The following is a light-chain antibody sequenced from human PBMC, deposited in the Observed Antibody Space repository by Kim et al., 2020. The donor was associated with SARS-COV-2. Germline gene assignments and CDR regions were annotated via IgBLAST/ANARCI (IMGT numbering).Light chain of an antibody. J-gene: IGKJ1*01. Sequence: ATVEDRVTINCRASQDISNYLAWFQLKPGKAPKLLIYAASALQPGVPSRFSGSGSGTDFTLTVTSLQPEDVATYYCQKCDSAPWTFGQGTKVDIK. CDR1: QDISNY. CDR3: QKCDSAPWT. V-gene: IGKV1-27*01. CDR2: AAS.